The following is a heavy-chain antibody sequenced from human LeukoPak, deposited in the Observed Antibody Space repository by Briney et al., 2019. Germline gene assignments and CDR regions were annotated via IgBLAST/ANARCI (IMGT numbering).Heavy chain of an antibody. CDR3: ARGLYNGQLVFSS. V-gene: IGHV4-59*01. CDR1: GGSISSYY. J-gene: IGHJ4*02. Sequence: KTSETLSLTCTVSGGSISSYYWSWIRQPPGKGLEWIGYIYYSGSTNYNPSLKSRVTISVDTSESQFSLKLSSVTAADTAVYYCARGLYNGQLVFSSWGQGTLVTVSS. D-gene: IGHD6-6*01. CDR2: IYYSGST.